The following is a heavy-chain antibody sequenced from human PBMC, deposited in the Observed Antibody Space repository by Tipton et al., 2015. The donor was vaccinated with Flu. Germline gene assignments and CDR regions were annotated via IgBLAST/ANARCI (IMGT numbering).Heavy chain of an antibody. Sequence: SLRLSCAASGFTFSSYEMNWVRQVPGKGLEWLSYISSSGNTMSYADSVRGRSSISRDNSKNTLFLQMNSLRLEDTAIYYCVRILQSYYFDYWGQGTLAIVSS. CDR3: VRILQSYYFDY. CDR1: GFTFSSYE. D-gene: IGHD4-11*01. V-gene: IGHV3-48*03. CDR2: ISSSGNTM. J-gene: IGHJ4*02.